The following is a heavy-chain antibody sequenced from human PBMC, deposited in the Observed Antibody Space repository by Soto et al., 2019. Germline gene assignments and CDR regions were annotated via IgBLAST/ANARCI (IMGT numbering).Heavy chain of an antibody. V-gene: IGHV1-69*06. Sequence: VASVKVSCKASGGTFSSYAISWVRQAPGQGLEWMGGIIPIFGTANYAQKFQGRVTITADKSTSTAYMELSSLRSEDTAVYYCARDQGDNSYFDYWGQGTLVTVSS. CDR1: GGTFSSYA. CDR2: IIPIFGTA. J-gene: IGHJ4*02. D-gene: IGHD1-20*01. CDR3: ARDQGDNSYFDY.